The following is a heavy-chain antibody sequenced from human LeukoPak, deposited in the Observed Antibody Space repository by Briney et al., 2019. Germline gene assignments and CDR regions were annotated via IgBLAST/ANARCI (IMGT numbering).Heavy chain of an antibody. D-gene: IGHD1-1*01. V-gene: IGHV4-39*01. CDR1: GGSISSSSYY. J-gene: IGHJ3*02. CDR2: TYYSGTT. Sequence: PSETLSLTCTVSGGSISSSSYYWGWIRQPPGEGLEWIGSTYYSGTTYYNPSLKSRVTISVDTSKNQFSLKLSPVTAADTAMYYCARPLATKTSLEAFDIWGQGTMVTVSS. CDR3: ARPLATKTSLEAFDI.